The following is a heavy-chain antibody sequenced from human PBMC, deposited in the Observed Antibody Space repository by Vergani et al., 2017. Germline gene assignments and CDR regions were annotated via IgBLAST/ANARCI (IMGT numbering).Heavy chain of an antibody. CDR3: ARDRGIVVVPAARQLFDY. Sequence: QVQLVQSGAEVKKPGASVKVSCKASGYTFTSYGISWVRQAPGQGLEWMGWISAYNGNTNYAQKLQGRGTRTTGTSTSTAYMELRSLRSDDTAVYYCARDRGIVVVPAARQLFDYWGQGTLVTVSS. D-gene: IGHD2-2*01. CDR1: GYTFTSYG. J-gene: IGHJ4*02. CDR2: ISAYNGNT. V-gene: IGHV1-18*04.